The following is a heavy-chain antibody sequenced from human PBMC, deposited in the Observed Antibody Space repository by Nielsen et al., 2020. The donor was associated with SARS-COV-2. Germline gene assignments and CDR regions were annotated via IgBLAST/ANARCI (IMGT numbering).Heavy chain of an antibody. CDR3: AKEGRIAVAAPAEYFQH. CDR2: ISGSGGST. CDR1: GFTFSSYA. D-gene: IGHD6-19*01. V-gene: IGHV3-23*01. J-gene: IGHJ1*01. Sequence: GGSLRLSCAASGFTFSSYAMSWVRQAPGKGLEWVSAISGSGGSTYYADSVKGRFTISRDNSKNTLYLQMNSLRAEDTAVYYCAKEGRIAVAAPAEYFQHWGQGTLVTVSS.